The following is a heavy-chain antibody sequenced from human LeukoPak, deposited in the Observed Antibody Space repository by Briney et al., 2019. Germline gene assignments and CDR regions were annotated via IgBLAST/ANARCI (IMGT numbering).Heavy chain of an antibody. CDR1: GFTFSSYW. Sequence: GGSLRLSCEASGFTFSSYWMHWVRQAPGKGLVWVSRINSDGSSTRYADSVKGRFTFSRDNAKNTLYLQMNSLGAEDTAVYYCARAYSGSYWAPNTFDIWGQGTMVTVSS. J-gene: IGHJ3*02. CDR2: INSDGSST. D-gene: IGHD1-26*01. CDR3: ARAYSGSYWAPNTFDI. V-gene: IGHV3-74*01.